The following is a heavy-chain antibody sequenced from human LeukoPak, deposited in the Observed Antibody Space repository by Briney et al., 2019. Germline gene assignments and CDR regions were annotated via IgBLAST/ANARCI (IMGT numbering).Heavy chain of an antibody. CDR3: ARLGIAVAGQLDY. J-gene: IGHJ4*02. CDR2: ISYDGSNK. Sequence: PGRSLRLSCAASGFTFSSYAMHWVRQAPGKGLEWVAVISYDGSNKYYADSVKGRFTISRDNSKNTLYLQMNSLRAEDTAVYYCARLGIAVAGQLDYCGQGTLVTVSS. CDR1: GFTFSSYA. V-gene: IGHV3-30*04. D-gene: IGHD6-19*01.